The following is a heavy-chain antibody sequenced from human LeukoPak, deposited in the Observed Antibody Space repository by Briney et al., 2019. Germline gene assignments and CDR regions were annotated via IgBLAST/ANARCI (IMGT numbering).Heavy chain of an antibody. J-gene: IGHJ3*02. V-gene: IGHV3-7*01. Sequence: GGALRLSRAASRFSLSTHWMSWFRPAPRKGVEGVGRIKQDGRVIHKLDSVKGRFTISRDNAKTALSLQMNSLGADDTAVYYCAGDEGWTFDIWGQGTKVTVSS. CDR1: RFSLSTHW. D-gene: IGHD5-24*01. CDR3: AGDEGWTFDI. CDR2: IKQDGRVI.